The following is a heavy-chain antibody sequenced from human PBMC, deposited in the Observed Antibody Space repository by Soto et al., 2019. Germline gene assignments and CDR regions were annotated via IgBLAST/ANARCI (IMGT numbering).Heavy chain of an antibody. J-gene: IGHJ4*02. CDR1: GFTFSSCV. CDR3: AKGLINGRWYAEG. V-gene: IGHV3-23*01. Sequence: EVHLLESGGGLVHPGESLRLSCGASGFTFSSCVMTWVRQAPGKGLEWVSCITESGTGTYYADSVKGRFTISRDNSKNTMYLQMNNLRAEDTCVYYCAKGLINGRWYAEGWGQGTLVTVSS. D-gene: IGHD6-13*01. CDR2: ITESGTGT.